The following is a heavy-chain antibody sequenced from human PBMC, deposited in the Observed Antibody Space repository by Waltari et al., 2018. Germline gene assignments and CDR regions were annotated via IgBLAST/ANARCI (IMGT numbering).Heavy chain of an antibody. CDR1: GGPISSRSYY. D-gene: IGHD6-13*01. CDR2: IYYTGST. CDR3: ARDCSGSWYYWFDP. Sequence: QLRLQESGPGLVKPSETLSLTCPVSGGPISSRSYYWGWIRQPPGKGLEWIGSIYYTGSTYYNPSLKSRVTISVDTSKNQFSLKLSSVTAADTAVYYCARDCSGSWYYWFDPWGQGTLVTVSS. J-gene: IGHJ5*02. V-gene: IGHV4-39*07.